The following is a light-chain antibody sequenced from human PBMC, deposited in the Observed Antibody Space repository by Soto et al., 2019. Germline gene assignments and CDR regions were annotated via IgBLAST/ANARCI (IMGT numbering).Light chain of an antibody. CDR3: QQYNNWWT. Sequence: EIVMKQSPATLSVSPGERATLSCRASQSVSSNLAWYQQKPGQAPRLLIYGASTRATGIPARFSGSGSGTEFTLTINSLQSDDFAVYHCQQYNNWWTFGQGTKVDI. CDR2: GAS. CDR1: QSVSSN. V-gene: IGKV3-15*01. J-gene: IGKJ1*01.